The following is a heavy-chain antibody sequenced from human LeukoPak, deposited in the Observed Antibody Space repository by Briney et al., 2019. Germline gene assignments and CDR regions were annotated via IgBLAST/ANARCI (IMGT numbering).Heavy chain of an antibody. CDR3: ARPREDIVVVPAVEYYYYGMYV. D-gene: IGHD2-2*01. Sequence: SVKVSCKASRGTFSSYAVSWVRQAPGQGLEWMGRIIPILGIANYAQKFQGRVTITADKSTSTAYMELSSLRSEDTAVYYCARPREDIVVVPAVEYYYYGMYVWGQGTTVTVSS. CDR2: IIPILGIA. CDR1: RGTFSSYA. J-gene: IGHJ6*02. V-gene: IGHV1-69*04.